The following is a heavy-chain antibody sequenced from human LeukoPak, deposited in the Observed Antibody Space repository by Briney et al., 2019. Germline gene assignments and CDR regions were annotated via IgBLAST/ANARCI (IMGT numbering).Heavy chain of an antibody. J-gene: IGHJ6*02. D-gene: IGHD3-22*01. V-gene: IGHV3-30*18. CDR3: AKEGYYYDSSGYNYYYGMDV. Sequence: GRSLRLSCAASGSTFSSYGMHWVRQAPGKGLEWVAVISYDGSNKYYADSVKGRFTISRDNSKNTLYLQMNSLRAEDTAVYYCAKEGYYYDSSGYNYYYGMDVWGQGTTVTVSS. CDR2: ISYDGSNK. CDR1: GSTFSSYG.